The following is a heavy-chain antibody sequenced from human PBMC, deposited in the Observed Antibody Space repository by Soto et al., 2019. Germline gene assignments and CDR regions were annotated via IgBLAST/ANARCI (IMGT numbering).Heavy chain of an antibody. D-gene: IGHD1-26*01. J-gene: IGHJ3*02. CDR3: ARREIRGGSYDDAFDI. CDR1: GGTFSSYA. CDR2: IIPIFGTA. Sequence: SVKVSCKASGGTFSSYAISWVRQAPGQGLEWMGGIIPIFGTANYAQKFQGRVTITADESTSTAYMELSSLRSEDTAVYYCARREIRGGSYDDAFDIWGQGTMVTVSS. V-gene: IGHV1-69*13.